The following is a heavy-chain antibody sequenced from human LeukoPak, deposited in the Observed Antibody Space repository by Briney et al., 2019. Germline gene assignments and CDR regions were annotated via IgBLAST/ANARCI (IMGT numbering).Heavy chain of an antibody. CDR2: IYYSGST. Sequence: SETLSLTCTVSGGSISSYYWSWIRQPPGKGLEWIGYIYYSGSTNYNPSLKSRVTISVDTSKNQFSLKLSSVTAADTAVYYCARDSGSSAPDYWGQGTLVTVSS. D-gene: IGHD1-26*01. CDR1: GGSISSYY. CDR3: ARDSGSSAPDY. J-gene: IGHJ4*02. V-gene: IGHV4-59*01.